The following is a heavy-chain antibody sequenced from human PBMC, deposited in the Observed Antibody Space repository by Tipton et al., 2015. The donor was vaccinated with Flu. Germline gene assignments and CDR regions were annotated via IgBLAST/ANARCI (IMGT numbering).Heavy chain of an antibody. CDR3: ARDDGDYGLGSYHYYYGMDV. V-gene: IGHV4-59*10. J-gene: IGHJ6*02. CDR2: VYTSGST. Sequence: TLSLTCAVYGGSFSGDYCSWIRQPPGKGLEWIGRVYTSGSTNYNPSLRSRVTISVDTSKNQFSLKLSSVTAADTAVYYCARDDGDYGLGSYHYYYGMDVWGQGTTVTVSS. D-gene: IGHD3-10*01. CDR1: GGSFSGDY.